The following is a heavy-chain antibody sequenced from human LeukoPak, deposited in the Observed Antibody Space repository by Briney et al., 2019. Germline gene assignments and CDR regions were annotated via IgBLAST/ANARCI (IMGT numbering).Heavy chain of an antibody. CDR2: INPNSGGP. D-gene: IGHD5-18*01. J-gene: IGHJ4*02. Sequence: GASVKVSCKTSGYSFTGYYIHWVRQAPGQGLEWMGRINPNSGGPNYGQKFQGTVTMTRDTSISTAYLELSNLRFDDTAAYYCVRGYSYGFYFDYWGQGSLVTVSS. CDR3: VRGYSYGFYFDY. CDR1: GYSFTGYY. V-gene: IGHV1-2*06.